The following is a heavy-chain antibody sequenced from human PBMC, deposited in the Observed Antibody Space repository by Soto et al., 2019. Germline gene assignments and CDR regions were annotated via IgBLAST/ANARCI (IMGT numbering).Heavy chain of an antibody. CDR3: AYGGSCDY. CDR2: ISTSGSTI. D-gene: IGHD1-26*01. CDR1: GFSFNTYD. Sequence: EVQLVESGGGLVQPGGSLRLSCAASGFSFNTYDMNWVRQAPGKGLEWVSYISTSGSTIYYADSVKGRFTISRDNGKNTLYLQMNSLRAEDRAVYYCAYGGSCDYWGQGTQVIVSS. V-gene: IGHV3-48*03. J-gene: IGHJ4*02.